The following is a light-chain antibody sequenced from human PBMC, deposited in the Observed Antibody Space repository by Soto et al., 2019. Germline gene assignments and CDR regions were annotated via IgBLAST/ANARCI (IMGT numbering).Light chain of an antibody. CDR3: QQYNFWPT. J-gene: IGKJ1*01. V-gene: IGKV3-15*01. Sequence: EIVMTQSPATLSVSPGERATLSCRASQSVSSNLAWYQQKPGQAPRLLIYGASTGANGIPARFSGSGSGTEFTLTITSLQPEDFAVYYCQQYNFWPTFGQGTKVDIK. CDR2: GAS. CDR1: QSVSSN.